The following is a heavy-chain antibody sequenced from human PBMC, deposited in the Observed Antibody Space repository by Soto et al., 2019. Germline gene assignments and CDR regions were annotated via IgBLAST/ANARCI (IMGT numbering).Heavy chain of an antibody. CDR1: GYIFIDYG. CDR3: AREGRGSGKAFDY. D-gene: IGHD3-10*01. Sequence: DAVQVSCKASGYIFIDYGVSWVRQAPGQGLEWMGWITAYNGNTNYAQNFQGRVSMTADTSTNTAYMELRSLRSDDTAVYYCAREGRGSGKAFDYRGQGPLVSVSS. J-gene: IGHJ4*02. V-gene: IGHV1-18*01. CDR2: ITAYNGNT.